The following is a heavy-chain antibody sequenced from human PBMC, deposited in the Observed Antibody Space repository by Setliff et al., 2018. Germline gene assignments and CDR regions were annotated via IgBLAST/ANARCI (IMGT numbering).Heavy chain of an antibody. J-gene: IGHJ3*02. D-gene: IGHD3-3*01. CDR1: GYTFTSYA. Sequence: ASVKVSCKASGYTFTSYAMHWVRQAPGQRLEWMGWINAGNGNTKYSQKFQGRVTITRDTSASTAYMELSSLRSEDTAVYYCAKGFWDYDFWSGYYSTDDDAFDIWGQGTMGT. V-gene: IGHV1-3*01. CDR3: AKGFWDYDFWSGYYSTDDDAFDI. CDR2: INAGNGNT.